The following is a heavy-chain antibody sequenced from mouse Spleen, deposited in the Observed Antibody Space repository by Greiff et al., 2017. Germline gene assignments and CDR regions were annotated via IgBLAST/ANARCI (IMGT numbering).Heavy chain of an antibody. CDR1: GFTFSDYY. D-gene: IGHD2-3*01. CDR2: INYDGSST. V-gene: IGHV5-16*01. CDR3: ARDEGYYVAY. J-gene: IGHJ3*01. Sequence: EVMLVESEGGLVQPGSSMKLSCTASGFTFSDYYMAWVRQVPEKGLEWVANINYDGSSTYYLDSLKSRFIISRDNAKNILYLQMSSLKSEDTATYYCARDEGYYVAYWGQGTLVTVSA.